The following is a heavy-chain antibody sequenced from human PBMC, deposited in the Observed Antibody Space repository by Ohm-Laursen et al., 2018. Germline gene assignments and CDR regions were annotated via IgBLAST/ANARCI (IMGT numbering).Heavy chain of an antibody. Sequence: SDTLSLTCTVSGGSISGYYWSWIRQPPGKGLEWIGYIYYSGSTTYNPSLKSRVTLSIDTSKNQFSLMLSSVTAADTAVYYCARGGNSDGSNYYAMDVWGQGTTVTVSS. CDR2: IYYSGST. CDR1: GGSISGYY. CDR3: ARGGNSDGSNYYAMDV. J-gene: IGHJ6*02. D-gene: IGHD5-18*01. V-gene: IGHV4-59*07.